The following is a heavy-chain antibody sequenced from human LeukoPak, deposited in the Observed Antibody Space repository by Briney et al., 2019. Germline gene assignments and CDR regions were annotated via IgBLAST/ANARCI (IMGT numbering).Heavy chain of an antibody. D-gene: IGHD3-22*01. CDR2: IIPIFGTA. J-gene: IGHJ4*02. CDR3: ARAYDSSGYPPVDY. V-gene: IGHV1-69*05. Sequence: GASVKVSCKASGGTFSSYAISWVRQAPGQGLEWMGGIIPIFGTANYAQKFQGRVTITTDESTGTAYMELSSLRSEDTAVYYCARAYDSSGYPPVDYWGQGTLVTVSS. CDR1: GGTFSSYA.